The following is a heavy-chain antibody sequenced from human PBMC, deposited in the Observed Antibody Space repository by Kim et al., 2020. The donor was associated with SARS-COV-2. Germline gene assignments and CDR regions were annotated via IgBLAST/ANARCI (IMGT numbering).Heavy chain of an antibody. Sequence: GGSLRLSCAASGFTFSSYAMHWVRQAPGKGLEWVAVISYDGSNKYYADSVKGRFTISRDNSKNTLYLQMNSLRAEDTAVYYCARELYDSSGYCDYWGQGTLVTVSS. CDR1: GFTFSSYA. J-gene: IGHJ4*02. CDR3: ARELYDSSGYCDY. V-gene: IGHV3-30*04. CDR2: ISYDGSNK. D-gene: IGHD3-22*01.